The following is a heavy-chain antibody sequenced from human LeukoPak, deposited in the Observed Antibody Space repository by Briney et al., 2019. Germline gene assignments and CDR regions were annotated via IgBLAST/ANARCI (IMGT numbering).Heavy chain of an antibody. CDR1: GFTFSSYA. J-gene: IGHJ4*02. CDR3: AKSGLRNYDSSGYYGFFDY. Sequence: GGSLRLSCAASGFTFSSYAMHWVRQAPGKGLEWVSAISGSGGSTYYADSVKGRFTISRDNSKNTLYLQMNSLRAEDTAVYYCAKSGLRNYDSSGYYGFFDYWGQGTLVTVSS. CDR2: ISGSGGST. V-gene: IGHV3-23*01. D-gene: IGHD3-22*01.